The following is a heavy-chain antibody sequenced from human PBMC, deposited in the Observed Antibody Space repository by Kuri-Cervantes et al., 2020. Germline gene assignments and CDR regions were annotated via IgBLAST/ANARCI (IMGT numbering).Heavy chain of an antibody. CDR1: GFTFSSHG. Sequence: GESLKISCAASGFTFSSHGMHWVRQAPGKGLEWVAVIWYDGSNKYYADSVKGRFTISRDNAKDSLFLQMNSLRAEDTAVYFCARHDTSMIHWRDRDAFDIWGQGTMVTVSS. CDR2: IWYDGSNK. D-gene: IGHD5-18*01. V-gene: IGHV3-33*01. CDR3: ARHDTSMIHWRDRDAFDI. J-gene: IGHJ3*02.